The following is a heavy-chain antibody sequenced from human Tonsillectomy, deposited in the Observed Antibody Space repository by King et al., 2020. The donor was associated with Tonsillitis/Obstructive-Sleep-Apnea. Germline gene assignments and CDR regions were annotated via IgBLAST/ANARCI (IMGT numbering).Heavy chain of an antibody. CDR1: GGSISSYY. J-gene: IGHJ4*02. CDR2: IYYSGST. V-gene: IGHV4-59*08. Sequence: VQLQESGPGLVKPSETLSLTCTVSGGSISSYYWSWIRQPPGKGLEWIGYIYYSGSTNYNPSLKSRVTISVDPSKNQFSLKLSSGTAAYTAVYYCARASSVKRVDYWGQGTLVTVSS. D-gene: IGHD4-11*01. CDR3: ARASSVKRVDY.